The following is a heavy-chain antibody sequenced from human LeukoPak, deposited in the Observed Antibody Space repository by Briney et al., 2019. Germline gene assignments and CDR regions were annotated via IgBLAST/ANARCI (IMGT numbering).Heavy chain of an antibody. CDR2: ISISSSYM. CDR3: AREMATIGYYYYGLDV. V-gene: IGHV3-21*04. Sequence: GGSLRLSCVVSGFTVSSYNMNWVRQAPGKGLEWVSCISISSSYMHYADSVKGRFTISRDNAKNSLYLQMNSLGAEDTAVYYCAREMATIGYYYYGLDVWGQGTTVTVSS. J-gene: IGHJ6*02. D-gene: IGHD5-24*01. CDR1: GFTVSSYN.